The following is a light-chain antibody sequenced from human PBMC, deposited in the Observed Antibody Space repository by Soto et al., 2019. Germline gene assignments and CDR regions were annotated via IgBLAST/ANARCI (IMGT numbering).Light chain of an antibody. CDR2: DAS. CDR3: QQRSIWPQT. V-gene: IGKV3-11*01. J-gene: IGKJ2*01. Sequence: EIVLTQSPATLSLSPGERATLSCRASQSVSSYLAWYQQKPGQAPRLLIYDASNRATGIPARFSGSESGTDFTLTISSLEPEDFAVYYCQQRSIWPQTFGQGTKLEIK. CDR1: QSVSSY.